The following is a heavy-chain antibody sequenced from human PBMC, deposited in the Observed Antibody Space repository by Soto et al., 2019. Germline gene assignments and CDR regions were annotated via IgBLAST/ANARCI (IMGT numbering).Heavy chain of an antibody. J-gene: IGHJ6*02. V-gene: IGHV3-23*01. CDR1: GFTFSSYA. D-gene: IGHD6-6*01. CDR2: ISGSGGST. Sequence: GGSLRLSCAASGFTFSSYAMSWVRQAPGKGLEWVSAISGSGGSTYYADSVKGRFTISRDNSKNTLYLQMNSLRAEDTAVYYCAKDRRRGKKLVPVYYYYGMDVWGQGTTVTVSS. CDR3: AKDRRRGKKLVPVYYYYGMDV.